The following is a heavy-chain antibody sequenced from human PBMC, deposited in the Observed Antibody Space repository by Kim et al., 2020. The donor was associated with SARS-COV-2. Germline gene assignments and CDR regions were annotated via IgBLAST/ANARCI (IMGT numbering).Heavy chain of an antibody. J-gene: IGHJ5*02. Sequence: SETLSLTCAVYGGSFSGYYWSWIRQPPGKGLEWIGEINHSGSTNYNPSLKSRVTISVDTSKNQFSLKLSSVTAADTAVYYCARKQASIAARWGWFDPWGQGTLVTVSS. CDR3: ARKQASIAARWGWFDP. D-gene: IGHD6-6*01. CDR1: GGSFSGYY. V-gene: IGHV4-34*01. CDR2: INHSGST.